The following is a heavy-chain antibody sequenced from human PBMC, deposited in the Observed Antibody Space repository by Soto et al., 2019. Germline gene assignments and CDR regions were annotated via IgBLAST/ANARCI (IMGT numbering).Heavy chain of an antibody. CDR3: ARKHTYYYGSSYYYYGMDV. CDR2: ISSSSSYI. D-gene: IGHD3-10*01. CDR1: GFTFSSYS. J-gene: IGHJ6*02. V-gene: IGHV3-21*01. Sequence: EVQLVESGGGLVKPGGSLRLSCAASGFTFSSYSMNWVRQAPGKGLAWVSSISSSSSYIYYADSVKGRFTISRDNAKNSLYLQMNSLRAEDTAVYYCARKHTYYYGSSYYYYGMDVWGHGTTVTVSS.